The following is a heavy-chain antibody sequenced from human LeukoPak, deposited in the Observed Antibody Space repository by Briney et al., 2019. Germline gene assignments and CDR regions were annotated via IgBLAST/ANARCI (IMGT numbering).Heavy chain of an antibody. D-gene: IGHD3-22*01. Sequence: GGSLRLSCAASGFTFSSYAMSWVRQAPGKGLEWVSAISGSGGSTYYADSVKGRFTISRDNSKNTLYLQMNSLRAEDTAVYYCAKARKGTMIVVVRYAATNDYWGQGTLDTVSS. CDR1: GFTFSSYA. CDR2: ISGSGGST. CDR3: AKARKGTMIVVVRYAATNDY. V-gene: IGHV3-23*01. J-gene: IGHJ4*02.